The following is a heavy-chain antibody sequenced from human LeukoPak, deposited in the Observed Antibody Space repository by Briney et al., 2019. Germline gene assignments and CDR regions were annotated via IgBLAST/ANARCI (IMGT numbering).Heavy chain of an antibody. V-gene: IGHV1-46*01. CDR3: ARDNSVGDIAWWFDP. Sequence: ASVKVSCKASGYTITNNYMHWVRQAPGQGLEWMGLINPSGSSTLYAQKFQGRVTMTRDMSTTTDYMELSSLRSEVTAVYYCARDNSVGDIAWWFDPWGQGTLVTVSS. CDR2: INPSGSST. J-gene: IGHJ5*02. CDR1: GYTITNNY. D-gene: IGHD3-16*02.